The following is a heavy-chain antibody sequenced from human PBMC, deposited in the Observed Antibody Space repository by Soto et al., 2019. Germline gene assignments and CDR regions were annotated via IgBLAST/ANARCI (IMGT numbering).Heavy chain of an antibody. D-gene: IGHD2-15*01. CDR1: GEAFSVYY. Sequence: SETLSHTFSVYGEAFSVYYWCWHRLSSGKGLEWIGEINHSGSTNYNPSPKSRVTISVDTSKNQFSLKLSSVTAADTAVYYCAREARGYCSGGSACAFDIWGQGTMVT. J-gene: IGHJ3*02. CDR3: AREARGYCSGGSACAFDI. CDR2: INHSGST. V-gene: IGHV4-34*01.